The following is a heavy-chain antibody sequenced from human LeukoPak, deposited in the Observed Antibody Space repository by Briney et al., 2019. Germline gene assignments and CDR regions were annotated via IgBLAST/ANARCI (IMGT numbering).Heavy chain of an antibody. V-gene: IGHV3-7*01. J-gene: IGHJ4*02. CDR3: ARSRGLRGYYFDY. D-gene: IGHD3-10*01. CDR1: GLTFSSYW. CDR2: IKQDGSEK. Sequence: QSGGSLRLSCAASGLTFSSYWMSWVRQAPGKGLEWGANIKQDGSEKYYVDSVKGRFTISRDNAENSLYLQMNSLRAEDTAVYYCARSRGLRGYYFDYWGQGTLVTVSS.